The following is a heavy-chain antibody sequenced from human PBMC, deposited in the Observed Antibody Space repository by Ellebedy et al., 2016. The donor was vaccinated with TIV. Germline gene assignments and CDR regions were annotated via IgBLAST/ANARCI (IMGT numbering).Heavy chain of an antibody. D-gene: IGHD3-10*01. CDR1: GFTFSSYS. J-gene: IGHJ4*02. CDR3: ARMGVRGVIPMYYFDY. CDR2: ISSSSSYI. Sequence: GGSLRLXXAASGFTFSSYSMNWVRQAPGKGLEWVSSISSSSSYIYYADSVKGRFTISRDNSKNTLYLQMNSLRAEDTAVYYCARMGVRGVIPMYYFDYWGQGTLVTVSS. V-gene: IGHV3-21*01.